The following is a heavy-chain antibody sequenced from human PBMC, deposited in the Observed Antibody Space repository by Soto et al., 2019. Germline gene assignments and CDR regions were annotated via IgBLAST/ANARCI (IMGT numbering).Heavy chain of an antibody. CDR3: ARDTNILTGYRFKWFDP. Sequence: SVKVSCKASGGTFSSYAISWVRQAPGQGLEWMGGIIPIFGTANYAQKFQGRVTITADESTSTAYMELSSLRSEDTAVYYCARDTNILTGYRFKWFDPWGQGTLVTVSS. V-gene: IGHV1-69*13. J-gene: IGHJ5*02. CDR1: GGTFSSYA. CDR2: IIPIFGTA. D-gene: IGHD3-9*01.